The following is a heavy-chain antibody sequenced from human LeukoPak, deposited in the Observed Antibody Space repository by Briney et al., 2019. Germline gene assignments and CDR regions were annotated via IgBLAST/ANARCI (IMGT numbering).Heavy chain of an antibody. CDR1: GFTVSINY. Sequence: WGSLRLSCTASGFTVSINYMSWIRQAPGKGLEWISVIYSGGSTYYADTVKGRFTISRDDSKNTLYLQMTSLRAEDTAIYYCARAQWRTYSYYYMDVWGKGTTVTVSS. CDR3: ARAQWRTYSYYYMDV. J-gene: IGHJ6*03. D-gene: IGHD6-19*01. V-gene: IGHV3-53*01. CDR2: IYSGGST.